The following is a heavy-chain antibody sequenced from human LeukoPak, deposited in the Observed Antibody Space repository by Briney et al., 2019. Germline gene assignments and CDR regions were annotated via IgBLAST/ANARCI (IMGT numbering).Heavy chain of an antibody. CDR3: AKDLTKFRYYYDSSGYYQNSHAPSLPDY. Sequence: PGGSLRLSCAASGFTFSSYWMSWVRQAPGKGLEWVAVISYDGSNKYYADSVKGRFTISRDNSKNTLYLQMNSLRAEDTAVYYCAKDLTKFRYYYDSSGYYQNSHAPSLPDYWGQGTLVTVSS. CDR1: GFTFSSYW. CDR2: ISYDGSNK. V-gene: IGHV3-30*18. D-gene: IGHD3-22*01. J-gene: IGHJ4*02.